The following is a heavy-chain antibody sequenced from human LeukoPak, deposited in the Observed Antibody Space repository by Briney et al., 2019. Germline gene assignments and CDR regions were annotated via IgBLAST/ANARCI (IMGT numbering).Heavy chain of an antibody. CDR2: INPNSGGA. V-gene: IGHV1-2*02. CDR3: ARDERYDSSGYPFDY. J-gene: IGHJ4*02. Sequence: ASVKVSCKASGYTFTGFFIHWVRQAPGQGLDWMGWINPNSGGANYAQKFQGRVTMTRDTSIITAYMELSRLSSDDTAVYYCARDERYDSSGYPFDYWGQGTLVTVSS. CDR1: GYTFTGFF. D-gene: IGHD3-22*01.